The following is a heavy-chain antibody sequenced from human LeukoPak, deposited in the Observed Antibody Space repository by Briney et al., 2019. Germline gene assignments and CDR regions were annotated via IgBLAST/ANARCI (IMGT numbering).Heavy chain of an antibody. J-gene: IGHJ4*02. D-gene: IGHD1-26*01. CDR3: ARAMWELGGALDY. CDR2: IYSGGST. Sequence: QPGGSLRLSCAASGFTVSGNYMSWVRQAPGKGLEWVSVIYSGGSTYYADSVKGRFTTSRDNSKNTLYLQMNSLRAEDTAVHYCARAMWELGGALDYWGQGTLVTVSS. CDR1: GFTVSGNY. V-gene: IGHV3-53*01.